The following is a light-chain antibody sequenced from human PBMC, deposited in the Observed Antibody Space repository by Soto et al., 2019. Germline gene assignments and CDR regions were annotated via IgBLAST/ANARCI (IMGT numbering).Light chain of an antibody. Sequence: EIVLTQSPGTLSLSPGEGATLSCRASQSVDRSYLAWYQQKPGQAPRLLIFGANTRATGIPDRFSGSGSGTDFTLRISRLDPEDFAVYYCQQYGRSLMYTFGQGTKVEIK. J-gene: IGKJ2*01. CDR1: QSVDRSY. CDR2: GAN. CDR3: QQYGRSLMYT. V-gene: IGKV3-20*01.